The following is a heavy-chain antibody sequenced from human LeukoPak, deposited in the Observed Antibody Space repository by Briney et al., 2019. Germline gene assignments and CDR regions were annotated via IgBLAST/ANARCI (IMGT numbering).Heavy chain of an antibody. D-gene: IGHD2-2*01. V-gene: IGHV1-2*02. Sequence: ASVKVSCTASRYTFTGSYMHWVRQSPGQGLEWMGWMNPNSSGTNYAQKVQIRVTITRGTSISTAYMELSRLRCDDSAVYYCARAGMACSSTSCYDGGWFDPWGQGTLVTVSS. CDR1: RYTFTGSY. CDR3: ARAGMACSSTSCYDGGWFDP. CDR2: MNPNSSGT. J-gene: IGHJ5*02.